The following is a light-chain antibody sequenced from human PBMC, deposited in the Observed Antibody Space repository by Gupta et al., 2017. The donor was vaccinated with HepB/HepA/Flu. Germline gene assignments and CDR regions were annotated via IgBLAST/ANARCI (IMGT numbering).Light chain of an antibody. J-gene: IGKJ1*01. V-gene: IGKV1-5*03. CDR1: HGIFGW. CDR2: KVS. Sequence: DIQMTQSPSTLSASVGDRVTLTCRASHGIFGWLAWYQQKPGKAPRLLIYKVSALESGVPSRFSGSGSGTEFTLTIDSLQPDDFATYYCLQDNRFRRTFGQGTKVDIK. CDR3: LQDNRFRRT.